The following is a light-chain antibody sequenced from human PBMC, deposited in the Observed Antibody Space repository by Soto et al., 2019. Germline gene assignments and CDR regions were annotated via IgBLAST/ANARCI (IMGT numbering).Light chain of an antibody. CDR1: SSDIGGYYY. V-gene: IGLV2-14*01. Sequence: QSVLTQPASVSGSPGQSITISCTGTSSDIGGYYYVSWYQHHPGKAPKLLIYQVTNRPSGVSNRFSGSKSGNTASLTISGLQADDEADYYCTSYSSSDIFYVFGTGTKVTVL. CDR2: QVT. CDR3: TSYSSSDIFYV. J-gene: IGLJ1*01.